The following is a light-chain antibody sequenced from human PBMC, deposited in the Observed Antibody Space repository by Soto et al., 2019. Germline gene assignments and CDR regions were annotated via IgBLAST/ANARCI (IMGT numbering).Light chain of an antibody. J-gene: IGLJ3*02. CDR3: SSYTSSSTLV. CDR2: EVS. CDR1: NNDVGGYKY. Sequence: QSVLTQPASVSGSPGQSITISCAGTNNDVGGYKYVSWYQQHPGKAPKLVIFEVSNRPSGVSNRFSGSKSGNTASLTISGLQAEDEADYYCSSYTSSSTLVFGGGTKLTVL. V-gene: IGLV2-14*01.